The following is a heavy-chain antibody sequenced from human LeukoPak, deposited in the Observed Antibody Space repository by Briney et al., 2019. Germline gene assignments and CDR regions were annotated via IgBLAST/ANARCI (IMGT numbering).Heavy chain of an antibody. CDR2: INPNSGGT. V-gene: IGHV1-2*06. Sequence: ASVKVSCKASGYTFTGYYVHWVRQAPGQGPEWMGRINPNSGGTNYAQKFQGRVTMTRDTSISTAYMELSRLTSDDTAVYYCARALFGVLPGVMDVWGQGTTVTVSS. CDR1: GYTFTGYY. CDR3: ARALFGVLPGVMDV. D-gene: IGHD3-3*01. J-gene: IGHJ6*02.